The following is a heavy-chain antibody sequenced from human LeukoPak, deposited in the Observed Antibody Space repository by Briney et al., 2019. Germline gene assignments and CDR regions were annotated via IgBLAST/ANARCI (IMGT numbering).Heavy chain of an antibody. Sequence: PSETLSLTCTVSGGSISSYYWSWIRQPPGKGLEWIGYIYYSGSTNYNPSLKSRVTISVDTSKNQFSLKLSSVTAADTAVYYCARHTYYDFWSGCYSWFDPWGQGTLVTVSS. CDR2: IYYSGST. D-gene: IGHD3-3*01. CDR3: ARHTYYDFWSGCYSWFDP. CDR1: GGSISSYY. V-gene: IGHV4-59*08. J-gene: IGHJ5*02.